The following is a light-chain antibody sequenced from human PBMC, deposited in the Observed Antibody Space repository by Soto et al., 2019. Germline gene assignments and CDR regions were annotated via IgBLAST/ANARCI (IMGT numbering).Light chain of an antibody. CDR3: QQYHSWPHT. CDR1: QGISSY. V-gene: IGKV1-9*01. Sequence: IQLTQSPSSLSASVGDRVTITCRASQGISSYLAWYQQKPGKAPKLLIYAASTLQSGVPSRFSGSGSGTDFTLTISSLQPEDFATYYCQQYHSWPHTFGQGTKLEIK. CDR2: AAS. J-gene: IGKJ2*01.